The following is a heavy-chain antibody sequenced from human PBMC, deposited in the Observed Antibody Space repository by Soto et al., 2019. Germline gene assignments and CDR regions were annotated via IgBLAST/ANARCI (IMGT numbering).Heavy chain of an antibody. D-gene: IGHD2-2*01. CDR1: GFTFSSYG. V-gene: IGHV3-30*18. CDR3: AKDGGYCSSTSCYVRGAYYYGMDV. CDR2: ISYDGSNK. J-gene: IGHJ6*02. Sequence: QVQLVESGGGVVQPGRSLRLSCAASGFTFSSYGMHWVRQAPGKGLEWVAVISYDGSNKYYADSVKGRFTISRDNSKNTLYLQMNSLRAEDTAVYYCAKDGGYCSSTSCYVRGAYYYGMDVWGQGTTVTVSS.